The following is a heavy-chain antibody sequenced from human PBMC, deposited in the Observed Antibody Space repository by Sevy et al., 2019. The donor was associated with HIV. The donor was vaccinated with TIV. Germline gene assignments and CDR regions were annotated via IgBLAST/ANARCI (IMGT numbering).Heavy chain of an antibody. Sequence: GGSLRLSCAASGFTFDDYAMHWVRHAPGKGLEWVSGISWNSGSIGYADSVKGRFTISRDNAKNSLYLQMNSLRAEDTALYYCATAYCSGGSCYPGAEYFQHWGQGTLVTVSS. J-gene: IGHJ1*01. CDR1: GFTFDDYA. CDR2: ISWNSGSI. V-gene: IGHV3-9*01. CDR3: ATAYCSGGSCYPGAEYFQH. D-gene: IGHD2-15*01.